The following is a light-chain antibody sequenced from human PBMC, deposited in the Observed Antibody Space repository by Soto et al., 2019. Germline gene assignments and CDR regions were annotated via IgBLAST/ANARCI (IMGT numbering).Light chain of an antibody. CDR2: QVS. J-gene: IGKJ1*01. Sequence: DVVMTQSPLSLSVTLRQPASISCRSSQGLVYSDGNTFLNWVHQRPGQSPRRLIYQVSNRDSGVPDRFSGSGSGTDYTLTISGVEAEDVGIYYCVQGTHWPWTFGQGTKVEIK. CDR1: QGLVYSDGNTF. CDR3: VQGTHWPWT. V-gene: IGKV2-30*01.